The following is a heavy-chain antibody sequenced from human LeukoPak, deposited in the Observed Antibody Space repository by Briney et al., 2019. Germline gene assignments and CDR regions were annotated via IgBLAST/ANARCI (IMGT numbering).Heavy chain of an antibody. Sequence: ASVKFSCKASGYTFTSYYMHWVRQAAGQGLEWMGIINPSGGSTSYAQKFQGRITLTRDMSTSTDYLELSSLRSDDTAVYYCARDISVRDAAWWFNPWGQGTLVTVSS. CDR2: INPSGGST. V-gene: IGHV1-46*01. CDR3: ARDISVRDAAWWFNP. CDR1: GYTFTSYY. D-gene: IGHD5-24*01. J-gene: IGHJ5*02.